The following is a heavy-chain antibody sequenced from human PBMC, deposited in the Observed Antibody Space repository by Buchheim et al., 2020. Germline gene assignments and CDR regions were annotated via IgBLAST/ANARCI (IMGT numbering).Heavy chain of an antibody. J-gene: IGHJ6*02. CDR1: GFTFSSYG. D-gene: IGHD2-2*01. CDR2: IWYDGSNK. CDR3: ARDIWISRPAARRYYYYGMDV. Sequence: QVQLVESGGGVVQPGRSLRLSCAASGFTFSSYGMHWVRQAPGKGLEWVAVIWYDGSNKYYADSVKGRFTIPRDNSKNTLYLQMNSLRAEDTAVYYCARDIWISRPAARRYYYYGMDVWGQGTT. V-gene: IGHV3-33*01.